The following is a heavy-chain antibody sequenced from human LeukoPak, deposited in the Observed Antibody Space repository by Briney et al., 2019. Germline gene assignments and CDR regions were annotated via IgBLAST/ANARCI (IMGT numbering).Heavy chain of an antibody. J-gene: IGHJ4*02. CDR3: TRDRLLDFSGSGNPTYFDY. CDR1: GGTFSSYA. V-gene: IGHV1-69*04. D-gene: IGHD3-10*01. Sequence: GSSVKVSCKASGGTFSSYAISWVRQAPGQGLEWMGRIIPILGIANYAQKFQGRVTITADKSTSTAYMELSSLRSDDTAVYYCTRDRLLDFSGSGNPTYFDYWGQGTLVTVSS. CDR2: IIPILGIA.